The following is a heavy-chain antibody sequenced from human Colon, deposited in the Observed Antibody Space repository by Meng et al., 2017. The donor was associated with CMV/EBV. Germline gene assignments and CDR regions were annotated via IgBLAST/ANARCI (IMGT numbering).Heavy chain of an antibody. V-gene: IGHV4-39*07. Sequence: SETLSLTCTVSGGSISSSSYYWGWIRQPPGKGLEWIGSIYYSGSTYYNPSLKSRVTISVDTSKNQFSLKLSSVTAADTAVYYCARDQIGEWLLLGAYNWFDPWGQGTLVTVSS. CDR2: IYYSGST. D-gene: IGHD3-3*01. CDR1: GGSISSSSYY. J-gene: IGHJ5*02. CDR3: ARDQIGEWLLLGAYNWFDP.